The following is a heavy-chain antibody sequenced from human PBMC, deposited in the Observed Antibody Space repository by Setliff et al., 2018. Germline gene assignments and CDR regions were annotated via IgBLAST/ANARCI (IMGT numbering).Heavy chain of an antibody. Sequence: NPSETLSLTCTVSGGSISGSSYYWGWIRQPPGKGLEWIGSMYYSGSTYYNPSLKSRVTISVDTSKNQFSLKLSSVTAADTAVYYCARGYFPSESSGYYFAYWGQGTLVTVSS. J-gene: IGHJ4*02. CDR1: GGSISGSSYY. D-gene: IGHD3-22*01. V-gene: IGHV4-39*01. CDR2: MYYSGST. CDR3: ARGYFPSESSGYYFAY.